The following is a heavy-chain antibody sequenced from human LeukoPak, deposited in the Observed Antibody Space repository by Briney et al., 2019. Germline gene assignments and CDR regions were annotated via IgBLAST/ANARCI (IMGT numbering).Heavy chain of an antibody. V-gene: IGHV4-59*08. Sequence: PSETLSLTCTVSGGSISSYYWSWIRQPPGKGLEWIGYIYYSGSTNYNPSLKSRVTISVDTSKNQFSLKLSSVTAADTAVYYCAAQQQLNWFDPWGQGTLVTVSS. J-gene: IGHJ5*02. CDR1: GGSISSYY. CDR3: AAQQQLNWFDP. CDR2: IYYSGST. D-gene: IGHD6-13*01.